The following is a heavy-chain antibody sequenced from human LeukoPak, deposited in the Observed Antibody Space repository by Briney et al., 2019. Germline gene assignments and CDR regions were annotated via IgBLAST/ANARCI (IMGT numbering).Heavy chain of an antibody. D-gene: IGHD3/OR15-3a*01. CDR2: IRDSGEA. Sequence: GGPLRLPCAVSGFRLRDYHMIGLPQAPGKGREGVVLIRDSGEAFYADFARGRFAISRDESENTLYLQMNSLRVEDTAVYFCARDRAANQDWVEFDPWGQGTPVIVSS. CDR3: ARDRAANQDWVEFDP. V-gene: IGHV3-66*03. CDR1: GFRLRDYH. J-gene: IGHJ5*02.